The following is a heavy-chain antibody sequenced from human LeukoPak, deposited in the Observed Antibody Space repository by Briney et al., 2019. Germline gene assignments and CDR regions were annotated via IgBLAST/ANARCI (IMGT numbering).Heavy chain of an antibody. V-gene: IGHV3-33*06. J-gene: IGHJ6*03. CDR1: GFAFSDYG. Sequence: GRSLRLSCAASGFAFSDYGMLWVRQAPGKGLDWVAVIWYDGSKKYYANSVKGRFIISRDNSKNTLYLQMNGLRAEDTAVYYCAKGSLTASYYYYYMDVWGKGTTVTVSS. D-gene: IGHD3-10*01. CDR3: AKGSLTASYYYYYMDV. CDR2: IWYDGSKK.